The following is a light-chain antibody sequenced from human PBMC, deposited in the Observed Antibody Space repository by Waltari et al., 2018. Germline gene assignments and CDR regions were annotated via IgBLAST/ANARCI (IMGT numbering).Light chain of an antibody. CDR3: QQLKDSPPT. V-gene: IGKV1-9*01. CDR2: ASS. CDR1: QDISNF. J-gene: IGKJ4*01. Sequence: DIQLTQSPSFLSASVGDRVTITCRASQDISNFLAWYQQKPGQAPQLLIYASSTLQSGVPSRFCGSGSGTEFTLTISSLQPEDFATYYCQQLKDSPPTFGGGTKVEIK.